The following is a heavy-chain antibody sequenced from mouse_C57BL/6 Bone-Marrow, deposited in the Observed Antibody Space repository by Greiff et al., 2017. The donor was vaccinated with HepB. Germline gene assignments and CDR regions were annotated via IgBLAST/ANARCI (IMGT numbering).Heavy chain of an antibody. D-gene: IGHD1-1*01. J-gene: IGHJ2*01. CDR3: ARYYYGSSYVDY. Sequence: EVQLVESGGGLVQPGGSLSLSCAASGFTFTDYYMSWVRQPPGKALEWLGFIRNKANGYTTEYSASVKGRFTISRDNSQSILYLQMNALRAEDSATDYCARYYYGSSYVDYWGQGTTLTVSS. CDR2: IRNKANGYTT. V-gene: IGHV7-3*01. CDR1: GFTFTDYY.